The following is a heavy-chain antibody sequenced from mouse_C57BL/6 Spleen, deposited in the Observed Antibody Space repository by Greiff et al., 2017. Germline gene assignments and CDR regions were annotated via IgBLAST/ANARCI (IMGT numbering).Heavy chain of an antibody. CDR2: IYPGDGDT. Sequence: QVQLQQSGPELVKPGASVKISCKASGYAFSSSWMNWVKQRPGKGLEWIGRIYPGDGDTNYNGKFKGKATLTADKSSSTAYRERRRLASEASAVYCGARGDWDAFDYWGQGTTLTVSS. D-gene: IGHD4-1*01. J-gene: IGHJ2*01. CDR3: ARGDWDAFDY. V-gene: IGHV1-82*01. CDR1: GYAFSSSW.